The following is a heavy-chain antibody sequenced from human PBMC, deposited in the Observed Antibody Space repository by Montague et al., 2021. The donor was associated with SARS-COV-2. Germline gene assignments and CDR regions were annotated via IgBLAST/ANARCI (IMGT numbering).Heavy chain of an antibody. J-gene: IGHJ5*02. CDR1: GGPISTGGYY. V-gene: IGHV4-31*03. D-gene: IGHD2-2*01. CDR2: IYFSGSN. Sequence: TLSLTCTVSGGPISTGGYYCSWIRLHPGKGLEWIGYIYFSGSNYYNLSLQRRLTLSVDTSKNRCSLKLSSATAADTAMYCCARARVVRPTTRNWLDPWGQGTLVTVSS. CDR3: ARARVVRPTTRNWLDP.